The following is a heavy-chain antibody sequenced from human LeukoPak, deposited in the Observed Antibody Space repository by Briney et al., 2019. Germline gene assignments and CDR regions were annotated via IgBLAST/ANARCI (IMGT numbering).Heavy chain of an antibody. CDR3: VTGVGSTPPLVDY. CDR2: ISSNGGTT. V-gene: IGHV3-64D*06. D-gene: IGHD1-26*01. J-gene: IGHJ4*02. Sequence: PGGSLRLSCSASGFAFSTYASHWVRQAPGKGLEYVSAISSNGGTTYYADSVKGRFTISRDNSKNTLYLQMSSLRPEDTAVYSCVTGVGSTPPLVDYWGQGTLVSVSS. CDR1: GFAFSTYA.